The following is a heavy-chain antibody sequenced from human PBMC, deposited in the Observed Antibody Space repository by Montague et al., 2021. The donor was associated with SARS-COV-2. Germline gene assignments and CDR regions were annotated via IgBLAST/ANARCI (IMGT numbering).Heavy chain of an antibody. Sequence: SETLSLTCAVYGGSFTGYYWTWIRQPPGKGLEWIGEINHSGSSNYNPSLESRVTMSVDTSKSQFSLRLNSVSAADTAVYYCARAQVTIFGVLIMLPAAGAVDVWGQGKTVTVSS. V-gene: IGHV4-34*01. CDR1: GGSFTGYY. CDR2: INHSGSS. D-gene: IGHD3-3*01. J-gene: IGHJ3*01. CDR3: ARAQVTIFGVLIMLPAAGAVDV.